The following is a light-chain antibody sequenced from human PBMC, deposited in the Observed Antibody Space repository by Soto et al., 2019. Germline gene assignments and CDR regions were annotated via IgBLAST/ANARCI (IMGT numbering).Light chain of an antibody. CDR2: AAS. CDR1: QSVSSN. J-gene: IGKJ2*01. CDR3: HQYADSPQT. V-gene: IGKV3D-15*01. Sequence: IVMTRSPATGSGASGGRATLSGRARQSVSSNLPWYQQKPGQAPRLLIHAASTGATGIPARFRGSGSGTDFTLTISSLEPEDSAVYFCHQYADSPQTFGQGTKVDNK.